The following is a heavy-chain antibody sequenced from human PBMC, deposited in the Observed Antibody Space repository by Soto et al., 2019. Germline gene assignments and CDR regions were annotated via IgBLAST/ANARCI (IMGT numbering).Heavy chain of an antibody. J-gene: IGHJ3*02. V-gene: IGHV4-4*02. CDR1: GGSISGTNW. CDR2: IYHSGNT. CDR3: ARGGWLYAFDI. D-gene: IGHD6-19*01. Sequence: QVQLQESGPGLVKPSGTLSLTCAVSGGSISGTNWCAWVRQPPGKGLEWIGEIYHSGNTNYNPSLKSRVPISLDKSKNQFSLKLGSVTAADTAVYYCARGGWLYAFDIWGQGTMVTVSS.